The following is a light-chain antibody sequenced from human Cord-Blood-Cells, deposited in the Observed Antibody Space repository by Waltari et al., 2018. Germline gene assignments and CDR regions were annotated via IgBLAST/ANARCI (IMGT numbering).Light chain of an antibody. Sequence: QSVLTQPPPVSGAPGQGATIPCPGGSPTFGAGYDVHWYQQLPGTAPNLLIYGNSNRPSGVPDRFSGSKSGTSASLAITGLQAEDEADYYCQSYDSSLSGVVFGGGTKLTVL. CDR1: SPTFGAGYD. J-gene: IGLJ2*01. V-gene: IGLV1-40*01. CDR2: GNS. CDR3: QSYDSSLSGVV.